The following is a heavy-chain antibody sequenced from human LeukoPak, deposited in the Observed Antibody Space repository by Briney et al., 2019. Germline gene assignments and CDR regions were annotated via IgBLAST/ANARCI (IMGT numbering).Heavy chain of an antibody. V-gene: IGHV1-69*05. J-gene: IGHJ4*02. CDR1: GGTFSSYA. D-gene: IGHD2-15*01. Sequence: GSSVKVSCKASGGTFSSYAISWVRQAPGQGLEWMGGIIPIFGTANYAQKFQGRVTITTDESTSTAYMELSSLRSEDTAVYYGAXXXLPRYCSXXXXXSAXXFDXWGQGTLVTVSS. CDR2: IIPIFGTA. CDR3: AXXXLPRYCSXXXXXSAXXFDX.